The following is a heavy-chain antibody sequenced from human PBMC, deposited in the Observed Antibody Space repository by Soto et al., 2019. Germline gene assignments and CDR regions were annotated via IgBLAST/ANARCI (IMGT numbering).Heavy chain of an antibody. V-gene: IGHV1-2*02. CDR2: VNPNNGDT. J-gene: IGHJ4*02. CDR3: ARHSGYDYVFDY. CDR1: GYTFTGYY. Sequence: ASVKVSCKASGYTFTGYYIHWVRQAPGQGLEWMGWVNPNNGDTNFAQKFQGRVTLTRDTSTTTAYMDLSSLRFDDTAVYYCARHSGYDYVFDYWGQGTLVTVSS. D-gene: IGHD5-12*01.